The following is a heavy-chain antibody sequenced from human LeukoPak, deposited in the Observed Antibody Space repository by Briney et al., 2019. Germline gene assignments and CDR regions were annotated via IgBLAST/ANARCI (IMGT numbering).Heavy chain of an antibody. CDR2: SRHDEDGK. D-gene: IGHD7-27*01. V-gene: IGHV3-30*02. CDR1: GFSFSSYG. Sequence: GGSLRLSCAASGFSFSSYGLYWVRQAPGKGLDWVAFSRHDEDGKYYADSVKGRFTISRDNSQNTLYLQMTSLRADDTAVYYCAKGISNWANLDYWGQGTLVTVSS. CDR3: AKGISNWANLDY. J-gene: IGHJ4*02.